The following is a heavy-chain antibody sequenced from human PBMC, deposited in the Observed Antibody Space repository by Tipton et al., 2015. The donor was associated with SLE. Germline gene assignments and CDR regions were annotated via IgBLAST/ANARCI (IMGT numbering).Heavy chain of an antibody. CDR2: ISSSSSYI. D-gene: IGHD4-11*01. J-gene: IGHJ4*02. Sequence: SLRLSCAASGFTFSSYSMNWVRQAPGKGLEWVSSISSSSSYIYYADSVKGRFTVSRDNSKNTLYLQMNSLRAEDTAVYYCAKDPYSNYGFDYWGQGTLVTVSS. CDR3: AKDPYSNYGFDY. V-gene: IGHV3-21*04. CDR1: GFTFSSYS.